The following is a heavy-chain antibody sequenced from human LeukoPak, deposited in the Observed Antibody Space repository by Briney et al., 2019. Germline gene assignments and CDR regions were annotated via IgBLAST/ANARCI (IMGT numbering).Heavy chain of an antibody. Sequence: TLSLTCTVSGGSISSGDYYWSWIRQPPGKGLEWIGYIYYSGSTYYKPSLKSRVTISVDTSKNQFSLKLSSVTAADTAVYYCARDLLNEGNHLDYWGQGTLVTVSS. V-gene: IGHV4-30-4*01. J-gene: IGHJ4*02. CDR2: IYYSGST. CDR1: GGSISSGDYY. D-gene: IGHD4-23*01. CDR3: ARDLLNEGNHLDY.